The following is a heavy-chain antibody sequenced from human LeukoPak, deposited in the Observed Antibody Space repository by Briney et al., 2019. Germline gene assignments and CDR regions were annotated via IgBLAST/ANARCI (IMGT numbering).Heavy chain of an antibody. J-gene: IGHJ6*02. CDR2: INHSGST. CDR1: AGSFRGYY. D-gene: IGHD2-15*01. V-gene: IGHV4-34*01. CDR3: ARGRYCSGGSCYPEYYYYGMDV. Sequence: SETLSLTRAVYAGSFRGYYWSWIRQPPGKGLEWTAEINHSGSTNYNPSLESRVTISVDTSKNQFSLKLSSVTAADTAVYYCARGRYCSGGSCYPEYYYYGMDVWGQGTTASVFS.